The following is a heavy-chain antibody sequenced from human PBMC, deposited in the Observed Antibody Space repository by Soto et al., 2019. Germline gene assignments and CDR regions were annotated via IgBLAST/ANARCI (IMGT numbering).Heavy chain of an antibody. CDR1: GFTFSDHY. CDR2: SRNKASGYTT. Sequence: EVQLVESGGGLVQPGGSLRLSCAASGFTFSDHYMDWVRQAPGKGLEWIARSRNKASGYTTVYAASVRGKFTISRDDSRSSLYLQMNSLNTEDTAVYYCARGSHSFDIWGRGTVVTVSS. V-gene: IGHV3-72*01. J-gene: IGHJ3*02. CDR3: ARGSHSFDI.